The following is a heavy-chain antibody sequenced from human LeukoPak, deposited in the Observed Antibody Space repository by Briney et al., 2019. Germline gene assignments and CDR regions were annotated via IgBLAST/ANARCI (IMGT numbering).Heavy chain of an antibody. V-gene: IGHV3-33*06. CDR3: AKMGAVVVPAAPSDYYFDY. D-gene: IGHD2-2*01. CDR2: IWYDGSNK. CDR1: GFTFSSYG. Sequence: PGGSLRLSCAASGFTFSSYGMHWVRQAPGKGLEWVAVIWYDGSNKYYADSVKGRFTISRDNSKNTLYLQMNSLRAEDTAVYYCAKMGAVVVPAAPSDYYFDYWGQGTLVNVSS. J-gene: IGHJ4*02.